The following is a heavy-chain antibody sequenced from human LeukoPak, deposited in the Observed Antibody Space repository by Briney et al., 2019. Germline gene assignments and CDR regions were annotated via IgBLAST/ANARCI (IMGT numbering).Heavy chain of an antibody. D-gene: IGHD6-19*01. Sequence: PSETLSLTCTVSGGSISSYYWSWIRQPPGKGLEWIGYIYYSGSTNYNPSPKSRVTISVDTSKNQFSLRLSSVTAADTAIYYCARAVSGRFDYWGQGTLVTVSS. CDR2: IYYSGST. V-gene: IGHV4-59*08. J-gene: IGHJ4*02. CDR3: ARAVSGRFDY. CDR1: GGSISSYY.